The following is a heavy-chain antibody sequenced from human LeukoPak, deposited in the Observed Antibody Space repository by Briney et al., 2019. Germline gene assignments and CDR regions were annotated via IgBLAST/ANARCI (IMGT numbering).Heavy chain of an antibody. Sequence: PGGSLRLSCAASGFTFSSYWMSWVRQAPGKGLEWVANIKQDGSEKYYVDSVKGRSTISRDNAKNSLYLQMNSLRAEDTAVYYCARETPDYYDSSGYPVDYWGQGTLVTVSS. CDR1: GFTFSSYW. CDR3: ARETPDYYDSSGYPVDY. CDR2: IKQDGSEK. V-gene: IGHV3-7*01. J-gene: IGHJ4*02. D-gene: IGHD3-22*01.